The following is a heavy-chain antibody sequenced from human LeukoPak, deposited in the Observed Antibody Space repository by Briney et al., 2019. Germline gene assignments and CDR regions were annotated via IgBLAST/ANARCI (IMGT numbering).Heavy chain of an antibody. CDR3: ARDAGWPYCSSTSCPNWFDP. J-gene: IGHJ5*02. CDR2: IYYSGST. CDR1: GGSISSGGYY. Sequence: PSETLSLTCTVSGGSISSGGYYWSWIRQHPGKGLEWIGYIYYSGSTYYNPSLKSRVTISVDTSKNQFSLKLSSVTAADTAVYYCARDAGWPYCSSTSCPNWFDPWGQGTLVTVSS. D-gene: IGHD2-2*01. V-gene: IGHV4-31*03.